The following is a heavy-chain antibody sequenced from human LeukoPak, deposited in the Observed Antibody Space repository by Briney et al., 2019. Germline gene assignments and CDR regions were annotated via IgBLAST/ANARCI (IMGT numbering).Heavy chain of an antibody. D-gene: IGHD6-13*01. J-gene: IGHJ4*02. CDR1: GFTFSSYE. CDR3: AKGGAAAGTGY. Sequence: PGGSLRLSCAASGFTFSSYEMNWVRQAPGKGLEWVSYISSSGSTIYYADSVKGRFTISRDNSKNTLYLQMNSLRAEDTAVYYCAKGGAAAGTGYWGQGTLVTVSS. V-gene: IGHV3-48*03. CDR2: ISSSGSTI.